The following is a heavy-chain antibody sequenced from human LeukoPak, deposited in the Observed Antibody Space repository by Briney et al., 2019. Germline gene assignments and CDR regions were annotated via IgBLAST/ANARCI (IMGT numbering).Heavy chain of an antibody. D-gene: IGHD3-3*01. J-gene: IGHJ4*02. Sequence: SGGSLRLSCAASGFTVSSNYMSWVRQAPGKGLEWVSVIYSGGSTYYADSVKGRFTISRDNSKNTLYLQMNSLRAEDTAVYYCASKRTYDFWSGPIDYWGQGNLVTVSS. CDR3: ASKRTYDFWSGPIDY. CDR1: GFTVSSNY. V-gene: IGHV3-66*01. CDR2: IYSGGST.